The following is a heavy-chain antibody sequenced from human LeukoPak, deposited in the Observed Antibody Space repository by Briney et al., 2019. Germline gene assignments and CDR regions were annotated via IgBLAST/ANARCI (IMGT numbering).Heavy chain of an antibody. J-gene: IGHJ6*02. D-gene: IGHD6-13*01. Sequence: ASVKVSCKASGYTFTSYGISWVRQAPGQGLEWIGWISAYNGNTNYAQKLQGRVTMTTDTSTSTAYMELRSLRSDDTAVYYCARDLLAAAGYYYGMDVWGQGTTVTVSS. CDR2: ISAYNGNT. V-gene: IGHV1-18*01. CDR1: GYTFTSYG. CDR3: ARDLLAAAGYYYGMDV.